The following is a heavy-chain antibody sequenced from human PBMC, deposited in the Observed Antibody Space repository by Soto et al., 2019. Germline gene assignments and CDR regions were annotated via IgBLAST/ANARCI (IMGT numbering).Heavy chain of an antibody. CDR3: ARDGPYGDHDYYYYGMDV. CDR2: ISAYNGNT. V-gene: IGHV1-18*01. Sequence: QVQLVQSGAEVKKPGASVKVSCKASGYTFTSYGISWVRQAPGQGLEWMGWISAYNGNTNYAQKLQGRVTMTTDTSTSTAYIELRSLRSDDTAVYYCARDGPYGDHDYYYYGMDVWGQGTTVTVSS. J-gene: IGHJ6*02. D-gene: IGHD4-17*01. CDR1: GYTFTSYG.